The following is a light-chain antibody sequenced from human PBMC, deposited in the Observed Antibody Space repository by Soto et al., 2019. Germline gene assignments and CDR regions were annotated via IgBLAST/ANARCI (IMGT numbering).Light chain of an antibody. CDR1: QSVSSN. Sequence: EIVMTQSPVTLSVSPGERTTLSCRASQSVSSNLAWYQQRPGQAHRLLIYDAYTRATGIQSRFSGSGSGTEFTLTIRSLQSEDFAVYYCKQYNHWPRTFGRGTKVDIK. V-gene: IGKV3-15*01. J-gene: IGKJ1*01. CDR3: KQYNHWPRT. CDR2: DAY.